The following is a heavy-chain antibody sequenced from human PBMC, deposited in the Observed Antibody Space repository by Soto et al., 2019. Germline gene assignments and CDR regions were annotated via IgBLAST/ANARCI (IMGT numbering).Heavy chain of an antibody. J-gene: IGHJ6*02. Sequence: SETLSLTCTVSGGSISSSSYDWGWIRQPPGKGLEWIGSIYYSGSTYYNPSLKSRVTISVDTSKNQFSLKLSSVTAADTAVYYCARHEAPHQLVLAGMDVWGQGTTVTVSS. CDR2: IYYSGST. CDR3: ARHEAPHQLVLAGMDV. CDR1: GGSISSSSYD. D-gene: IGHD6-13*01. V-gene: IGHV4-39*01.